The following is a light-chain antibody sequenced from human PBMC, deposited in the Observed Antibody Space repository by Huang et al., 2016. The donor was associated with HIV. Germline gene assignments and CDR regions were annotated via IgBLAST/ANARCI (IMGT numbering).Light chain of an antibody. V-gene: IGKV4-1*01. J-gene: IGKJ2*01. CDR1: HSVFYSSNNKNY. CDR2: WAS. Sequence: DIVMTQSPDSLAVSLGGRATINCKSSHSVFYSSNNKNYLAWYQQKPGQPPKLLIYWASTRESGVPGRFSGGGSWTDFTLTISSLQAEDVAVYYCQQYYSAPPYTFGQGTKLEIK. CDR3: QQYYSAPPYT.